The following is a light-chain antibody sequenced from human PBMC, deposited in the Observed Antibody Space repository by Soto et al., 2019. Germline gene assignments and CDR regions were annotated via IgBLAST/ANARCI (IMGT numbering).Light chain of an antibody. Sequence: QSALTQPASVSGSPGQSITISCTGTSSDVGSYNLVSWYQQHPGKAPKLMIYEVSKRPSGVSNRFSGSKSGNTASLTISGLQAEDEADYYSCSYAGSSTRVVFGGGTKVTVL. CDR1: SSDVGSYNL. J-gene: IGLJ2*01. CDR2: EVS. V-gene: IGLV2-23*02. CDR3: CSYAGSSTRVV.